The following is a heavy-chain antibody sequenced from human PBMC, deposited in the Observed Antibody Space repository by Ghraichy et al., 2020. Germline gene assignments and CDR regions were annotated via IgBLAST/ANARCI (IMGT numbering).Heavy chain of an antibody. CDR3: ARDLGMDDI. CDR2: IYYSGST. Sequence: ESLNISCTVSGGSISSSSYYWGWIRQPPGKGLEWIGSIYYSGSTYYNPSLKSRVTISVDTSKNQFSLKLSSVTAADTAVYYCARDLGMDDIWGQGTMVTVSS. J-gene: IGHJ3*02. D-gene: IGHD7-27*01. CDR1: GGSISSSSYY. V-gene: IGHV4-39*07.